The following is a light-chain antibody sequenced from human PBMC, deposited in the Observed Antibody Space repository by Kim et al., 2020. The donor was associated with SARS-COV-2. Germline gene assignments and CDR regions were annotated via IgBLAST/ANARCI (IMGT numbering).Light chain of an antibody. CDR1: NIGSKS. Sequence: APGKTARITCGGNNIGSKSVHWYQQKPGQAPVLVIYYDSDRPSGIPERFSGSNSGNTATLTISRFEAGDEADYYCQVWDSSSDPVVFGGGTQLTVL. CDR3: QVWDSSSDPVV. V-gene: IGLV3-21*04. CDR2: YDS. J-gene: IGLJ2*01.